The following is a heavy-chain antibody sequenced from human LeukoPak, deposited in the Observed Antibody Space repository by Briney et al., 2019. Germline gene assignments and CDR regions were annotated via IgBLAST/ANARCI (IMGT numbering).Heavy chain of an antibody. J-gene: IGHJ3*02. V-gene: IGHV3-23*01. D-gene: IGHD1-26*01. CDR1: GGSISSSIYY. CDR3: ARADGATWSDDAFDI. CDR2: ISGSGGST. Sequence: GTLSLTCIVSGGSISSSIYYWAWVRQPPGKGLEWVSAISGSGGSTYYADSVKGRFTISRDNSKNTLYLQMNSLRAEDTAVYYCARADGATWSDDAFDIWGQGTMVTVSS.